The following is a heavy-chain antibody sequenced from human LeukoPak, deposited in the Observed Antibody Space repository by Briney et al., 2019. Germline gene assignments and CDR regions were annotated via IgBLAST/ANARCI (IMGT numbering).Heavy chain of an antibody. D-gene: IGHD2-21*01. J-gene: IGHJ6*03. CDR2: ISSSSSYI. CDR1: GFTVSNAW. CDR3: ARGGDQYAPEYYYYYMDV. V-gene: IGHV3-21*01. Sequence: PGGSLRLSCAASGFTVSNAWMSWVRQAPGKGLEWVSSISSSSSYIYYADSVKGRFTISRDNAKNSLYLQMNSLRVEDTAVYYCARGGDQYAPEYYYYYMDVWGKGTTVTVSS.